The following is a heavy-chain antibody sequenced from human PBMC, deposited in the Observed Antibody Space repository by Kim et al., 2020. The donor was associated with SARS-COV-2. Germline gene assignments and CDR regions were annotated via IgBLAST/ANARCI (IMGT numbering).Heavy chain of an antibody. Sequence: GESLKISCKGSGYSFTSYWIGWVRQMPGKGLEWMGIIYPGDSDTRYSPSFQGQVTISADKSISTAYLQWSSLKASDTAMYYCARRGYSYAGYYYYGMDVWGQGTTVTVSS. J-gene: IGHJ6*02. CDR3: ARRGYSYAGYYYYGMDV. D-gene: IGHD5-18*01. V-gene: IGHV5-51*01. CDR1: GYSFTSYW. CDR2: IYPGDSDT.